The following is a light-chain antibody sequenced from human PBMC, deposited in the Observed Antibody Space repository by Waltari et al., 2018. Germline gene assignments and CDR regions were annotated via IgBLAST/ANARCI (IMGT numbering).Light chain of an antibody. CDR3: QRYNNWPLT. J-gene: IGKJ4*01. CDR1: QSVSSH. CDR2: RAS. V-gene: IGKV3-15*01. Sequence: EIVLPQSPVTLSLAPGARATPACRSSQSVSSHLAWYQQKPGQAPRLLIYRASTRATGVPARFSGSGFGTEFTLTISSLQSEDFAVYYCQRYNNWPLTFGGGTKVEIK.